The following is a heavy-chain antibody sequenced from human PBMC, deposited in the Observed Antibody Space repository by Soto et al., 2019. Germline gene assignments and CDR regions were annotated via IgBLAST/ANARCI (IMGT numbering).Heavy chain of an antibody. CDR2: IYYSGTT. D-gene: IGHD2-21*02. V-gene: IGHV4-39*01. Sequence: WETLSLTCTVSGDSISSSDYYCGWVRQTLGKGLDWIGNIYYSGTTYYNPSLKSRVTISVDTSKNQFSLKLNSVTAAETAVYYCARFLVPASRNTDFDYWGQGTLVTVSS. CDR1: GDSISSSDYY. CDR3: ARFLVPASRNTDFDY. J-gene: IGHJ4*02.